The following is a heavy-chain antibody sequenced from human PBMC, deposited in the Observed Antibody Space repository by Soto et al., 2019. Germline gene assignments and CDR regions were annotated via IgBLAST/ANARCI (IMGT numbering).Heavy chain of an antibody. CDR3: ARGVGVVPAAIFVSYYGMDV. J-gene: IGHJ6*02. D-gene: IGHD2-2*01. CDR1: GGSFSGYY. V-gene: IGHV4-34*01. CDR2: INHSGST. Sequence: LSLTCAVYGGSFSGYYWSWIRQPPGKGLEWIGEINHSGSTNYNPSLRSRVTISVDTSKNQFSLKLSSVTAADTAVYYCARGVGVVPAAIFVSYYGMDVWGRGTTVTVSS.